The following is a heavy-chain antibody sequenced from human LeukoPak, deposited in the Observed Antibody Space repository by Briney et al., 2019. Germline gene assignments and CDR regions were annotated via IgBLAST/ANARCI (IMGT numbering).Heavy chain of an antibody. CDR3: AKDYDMWTGSLDY. Sequence: GGSLRLSCAASGFPFSSSAMTWVRQAPGKGLEWVSTITDTGDSTHYADSVKGRFTFSRDNSKNTLYLQMNSLRAEDTAVYFCAKDYDMWTGSLDYWGQGTLVTVSS. D-gene: IGHD3-9*01. V-gene: IGHV3-23*01. CDR1: GFPFSSSA. J-gene: IGHJ4*02. CDR2: ITDTGDST.